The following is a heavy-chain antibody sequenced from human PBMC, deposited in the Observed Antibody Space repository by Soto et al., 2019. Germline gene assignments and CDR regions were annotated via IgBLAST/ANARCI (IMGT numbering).Heavy chain of an antibody. Sequence: GGSLRLSCTGSGFSFFSYAMSWVRQAPGKGLEWVSTISGSGGHTYYADSVKGRFVVSRDNDKNTVYLHMSSLTGEDTAVYFCAKIEMGWFAHWGQGTRVTVSS. V-gene: IGHV3-23*01. CDR3: AKIEMGWFAH. CDR1: GFSFFSYA. J-gene: IGHJ5*02. D-gene: IGHD2-8*01. CDR2: ISGSGGHT.